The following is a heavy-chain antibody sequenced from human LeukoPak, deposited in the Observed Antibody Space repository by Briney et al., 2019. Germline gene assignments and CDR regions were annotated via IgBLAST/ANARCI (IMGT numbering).Heavy chain of an antibody. CDR1: GFTFSSYA. V-gene: IGHV3-64D*06. J-gene: IGHJ5*02. Sequence: GGSLRLSCSASGFTFSSYAMHWVRQAPGKGLEYVSAISSNGGSTYYADSVKGRFTISRDNSKNTLYLQMSSLRAEDTAAYYCVKGSTMIDYWFDPWGQGTLVTVSS. CDR3: VKGSTMIDYWFDP. D-gene: IGHD3-22*01. CDR2: ISSNGGST.